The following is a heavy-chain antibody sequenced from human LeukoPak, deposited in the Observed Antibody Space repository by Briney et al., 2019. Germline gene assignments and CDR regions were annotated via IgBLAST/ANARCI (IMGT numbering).Heavy chain of an antibody. CDR1: GFTVSSNY. D-gene: IGHD3-22*01. CDR3: ARLYDSSAYGAFDI. V-gene: IGHV3-66*02. CDR2: LYSGGST. Sequence: GGSLRLSCAASGFTVSSNYMGWVRQAPGKGLEWVSVLYSGGSTYYPDSVKGRFNIPRDNSQNTLYLQMDSLRAEDTAVYYCARLYDSSAYGAFDIWGQGTMVTVSS. J-gene: IGHJ3*02.